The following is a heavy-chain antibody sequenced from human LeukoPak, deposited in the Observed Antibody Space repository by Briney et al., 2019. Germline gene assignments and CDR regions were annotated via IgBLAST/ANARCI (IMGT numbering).Heavy chain of an antibody. Sequence: ASVKVSCKASGYTFTSYYMHWGRHALGQGLERRGIINPSGGSTSYAQKFQGRVTMTRDTSTSTVYMELSSLSSEDTAVYYCAREKSVGYDILTGYYYYGMDVWGQGTTVTVSS. D-gene: IGHD3-9*01. CDR1: GYTFTSYY. CDR3: AREKSVGYDILTGYYYYGMDV. J-gene: IGHJ6*02. CDR2: INPSGGST. V-gene: IGHV1-46*01.